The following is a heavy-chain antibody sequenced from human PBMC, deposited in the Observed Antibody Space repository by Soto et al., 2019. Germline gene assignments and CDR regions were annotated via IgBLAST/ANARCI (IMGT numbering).Heavy chain of an antibody. Sequence: SETLSLTCSVSGGSITSHYCSLIRQPPGKGLEWIGYIHHSGSTSYNPSLKSRVTMSVDTSKNHFSLKVNSVTAADTALYYCARQGFGQLHGLVDVWGPGTTVTVSS. CDR2: IHHSGST. CDR1: GGSITSHY. V-gene: IGHV4-59*08. CDR3: ARQGFGQLHGLVDV. J-gene: IGHJ6*02. D-gene: IGHD3-10*01.